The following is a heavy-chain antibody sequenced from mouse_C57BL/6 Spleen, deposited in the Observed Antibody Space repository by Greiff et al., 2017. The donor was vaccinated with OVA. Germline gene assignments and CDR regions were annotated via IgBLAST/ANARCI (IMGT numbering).Heavy chain of an antibody. V-gene: IGHV1-54*01. J-gene: IGHJ2*01. CDR1: GYAFTNYL. CDR2: INPGSGGT. Sequence: QVQLQQSGAELVRPGTSVKVSCKASGYAFTNYLIEWVKQRPGQGLEWIGVINPGSGGTNYNEKFKGKATLTADKSSSTAYMQLSSLTSEDSAVYFCARAGPFYDGYYVTLDYWGQGTTLTVSS. D-gene: IGHD2-3*01. CDR3: ARAGPFYDGYYVTLDY.